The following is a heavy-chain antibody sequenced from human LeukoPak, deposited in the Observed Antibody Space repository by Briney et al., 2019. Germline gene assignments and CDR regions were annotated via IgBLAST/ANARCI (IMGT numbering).Heavy chain of an antibody. D-gene: IGHD4-17*01. CDR2: IWYDGSNK. CDR3: ARAPTTVTKYTLPYYYYGMDV. Sequence: GRSLRLSCAASGFTFSSYGMHWVRQAPGKGLEWVAVIWYDGSNKYYADSVKGRFTISRDNSKNTLYLQMNSLRAEDTAVYYCARAPTTVTKYTLPYYYYGMDVWGQWTTVTVSS. V-gene: IGHV3-33*01. J-gene: IGHJ6*02. CDR1: GFTFSSYG.